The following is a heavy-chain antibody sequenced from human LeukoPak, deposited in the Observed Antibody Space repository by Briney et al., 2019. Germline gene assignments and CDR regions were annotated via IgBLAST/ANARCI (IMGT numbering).Heavy chain of an antibody. V-gene: IGHV1-69*04. CDR3: ARLTYYYGSGSYTFGY. CDR2: IIPILGIA. J-gene: IGHJ4*02. Sequence: GASVKVSCKASGGTFSSYAISWVRQAPGQGLEWMGRIIPILGIANYAQKFQGRVTITADKSTSTAYMELSSLRSEDTAVYYCARLTYYYGSGSYTFGYWGQGTLVTVSS. D-gene: IGHD3-10*01. CDR1: GGTFSSYA.